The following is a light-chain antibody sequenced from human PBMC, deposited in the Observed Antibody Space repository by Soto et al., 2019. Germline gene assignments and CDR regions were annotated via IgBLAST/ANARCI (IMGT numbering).Light chain of an antibody. J-gene: IGKJ1*01. Sequence: EIVLTQSPGTLSLSPGERATLSCRASQTVDSSYLAWYHQRPGQAPRLLIYGASSRATGISDRFSGSGSGTDFTLTISRLEPEDFAVYYCQQYGSSRGTFGQGTKVEIK. CDR1: QTVDSSY. CDR3: QQYGSSRGT. V-gene: IGKV3-20*01. CDR2: GAS.